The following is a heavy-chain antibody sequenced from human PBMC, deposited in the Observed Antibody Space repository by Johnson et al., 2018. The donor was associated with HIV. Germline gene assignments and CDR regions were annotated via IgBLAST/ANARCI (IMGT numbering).Heavy chain of an antibody. Sequence: QELLVESGGGVVQPGGSLRLSCAASGFTFRSYGMHWVRQAPGKGLAWVAFIRYDGSNKYYAASVQGRFTISRDNSKNTLYLQMNSLRAEDTAVYYCARSGAGAAFDIWGQGTMVTVSS. J-gene: IGHJ3*02. D-gene: IGHD6-19*01. V-gene: IGHV3-30*02. CDR2: IRYDGSNK. CDR3: ARSGAGAAFDI. CDR1: GFTFRSYG.